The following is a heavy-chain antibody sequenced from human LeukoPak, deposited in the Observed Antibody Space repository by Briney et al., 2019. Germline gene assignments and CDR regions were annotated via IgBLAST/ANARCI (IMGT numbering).Heavy chain of an antibody. J-gene: IGHJ4*02. D-gene: IGHD1-26*01. Sequence: GGSLRLSCAASGFSFSSYWMSWVRQAPGKGLEWVANIKQDGSEKYYVDSVKGRFTISRDDAKDSLYLQMNSLRAEDTAIYYCARESSSGTLLDYWGQGTLVTVSS. CDR3: ARESSSGTLLDY. V-gene: IGHV3-7*01. CDR2: IKQDGSEK. CDR1: GFSFSSYW.